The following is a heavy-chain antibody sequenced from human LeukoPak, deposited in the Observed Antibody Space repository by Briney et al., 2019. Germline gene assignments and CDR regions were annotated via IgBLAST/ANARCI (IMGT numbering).Heavy chain of an antibody. V-gene: IGHV4-59*08. CDR1: GASISSYY. D-gene: IGHD6-13*01. CDR2: ISYSGSP. CDR3: ARVGHIVAAGTYDW. J-gene: IGHJ4*02. Sequence: PSETLSLTCTVSGASISSYYWSRIRQPPGKGLEWIGYISYSGSPNYNPSLKSRVTISADTSKNQFSLNLSSVTAADTAVYYCARVGHIVAAGTYDWWGQGTLVTVSS.